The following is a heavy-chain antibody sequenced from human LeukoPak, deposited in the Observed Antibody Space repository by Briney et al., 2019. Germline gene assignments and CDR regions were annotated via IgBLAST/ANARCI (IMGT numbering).Heavy chain of an antibody. CDR2: ISGSGGST. V-gene: IGHV3-23*01. CDR3: ADSGSYHVAFYFDY. Sequence: GGSLRLSCAASGFTFSSYAMSWVRQAPGKGLEWVSVISGSGGSTYYADSVKGRFTISRDNSKNTLYLQMNSLRAEDTAVYYCADSGSYHVAFYFDYWGQGTLVTVSS. J-gene: IGHJ4*02. D-gene: IGHD1-26*01. CDR1: GFTFSSYA.